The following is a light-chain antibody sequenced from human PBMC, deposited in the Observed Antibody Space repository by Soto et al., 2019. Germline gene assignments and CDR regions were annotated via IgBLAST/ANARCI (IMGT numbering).Light chain of an antibody. J-gene: IGLJ2*01. CDR1: SNDVGGYNY. Sequence: QSALTQPASVSGSPGQSIAISCTGTSNDVGGYNYVSWYQQHPGKAPKLMIYDVSARPSGVSNRFSGSKSDNTASLTISGLQAEDEVDYYCSSYTSSNTVVFGGGTQLTVL. CDR3: SSYTSSNTVV. CDR2: DVS. V-gene: IGLV2-14*01.